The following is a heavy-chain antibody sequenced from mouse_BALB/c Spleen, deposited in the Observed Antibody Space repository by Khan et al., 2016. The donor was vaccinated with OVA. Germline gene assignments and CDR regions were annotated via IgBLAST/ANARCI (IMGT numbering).Heavy chain of an antibody. D-gene: IGHD2-13*01. CDR1: GFTFSDYY. Sequence: EVELVESGGGLVKPGGSLKLSCEASGFTFSDYYMYWVRQTPEKRLEWVATISDVGSYIYYLDILRGRFTISRDNAKNNLYLQMNSLKSEDTAMYYCIRGFYGDPFAYWGHGTLVTVSA. J-gene: IGHJ3*01. V-gene: IGHV5-4*02. CDR3: IRGFYGDPFAY. CDR2: ISDVGSYI.